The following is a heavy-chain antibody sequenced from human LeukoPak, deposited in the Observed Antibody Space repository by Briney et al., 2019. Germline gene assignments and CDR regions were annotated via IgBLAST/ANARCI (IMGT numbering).Heavy chain of an antibody. D-gene: IGHD3-9*01. V-gene: IGHV3-21*01. Sequence: PGGSLRLSCAASGFTLRSYTMNWVRQAPGKGLEWVSSISNSYIYYADSLKGRFTISRDNAKNSLYLQMNSLRAEDTAVYYCARAHYDILTGSSRLFDYWGQGTLVTVSS. CDR2: ISNSYI. CDR1: GFTLRSYT. CDR3: ARAHYDILTGSSRLFDY. J-gene: IGHJ4*02.